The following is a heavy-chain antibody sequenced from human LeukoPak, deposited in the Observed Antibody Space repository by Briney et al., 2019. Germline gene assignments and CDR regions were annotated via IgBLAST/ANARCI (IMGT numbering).Heavy chain of an antibody. Sequence: GGSLRLSCAASGFTFSSYWMSWVRQAPGKGLEWVANIKQDGSEKYYVDSVKGRFTISRDNAKNSLYLQMNSLRAEDTAVYYCARDTYRQWLALDYFDYWGQGTLVTVSS. CDR3: ARDTYRQWLALDYFDY. D-gene: IGHD6-19*01. CDR2: IKQDGSEK. V-gene: IGHV3-7*01. J-gene: IGHJ4*02. CDR1: GFTFSSYW.